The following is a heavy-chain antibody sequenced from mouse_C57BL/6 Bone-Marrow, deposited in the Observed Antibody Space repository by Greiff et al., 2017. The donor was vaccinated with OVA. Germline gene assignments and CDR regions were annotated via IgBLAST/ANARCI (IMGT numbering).Heavy chain of an antibody. CDR1: GYAFSSSW. CDR3: ARLDGY. CDR2: IYPGDGDT. V-gene: IGHV1-82*01. Sequence: QVHVKQSGPELVKPGASVKISCKASGYAFSSSWMNWVKQRPGKGLEWIGRIYPGDGDTNYNGKFKGKATLTADKSSSTAYMQLSSLTSEDSAVYFCARLDGYWGQGTLVTVSA. J-gene: IGHJ3*01.